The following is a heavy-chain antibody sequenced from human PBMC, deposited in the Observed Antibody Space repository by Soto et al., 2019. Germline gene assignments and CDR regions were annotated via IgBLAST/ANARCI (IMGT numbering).Heavy chain of an antibody. CDR1: SGSISTYY. V-gene: IGHV4-59*01. D-gene: IGHD6-19*01. Sequence: QVQLQESGPGLVKPSETLSLTCTVSSGSISTYYWSWIRQPPGKGLEWIGYIYYSGSTNYNPSLKSLVTISVDTSKNQFALKLSSVTAADTAVYYCARYAVAGNGGVRFDYWGQGTLVTVSS. CDR3: ARYAVAGNGGVRFDY. CDR2: IYYSGST. J-gene: IGHJ4*02.